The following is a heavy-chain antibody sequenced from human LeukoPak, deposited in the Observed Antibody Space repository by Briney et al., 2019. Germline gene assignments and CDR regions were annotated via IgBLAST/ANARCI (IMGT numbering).Heavy chain of an antibody. CDR1: GVSINKYF. V-gene: IGHV4-59*01. CDR3: ARGGPEDRTWRYYIDF. CDR2: ISHNGNT. Sequence: PSETLSLTCTVSGVSINKYFWSWLRQSPGKGPEWLGYISHNGNTNYYPSLKSRVTISLDKSNNQFSLRLSSVTAADTAVYYCARGGPEDRTWRYYIDFWGQGILVTVSS. J-gene: IGHJ4*02.